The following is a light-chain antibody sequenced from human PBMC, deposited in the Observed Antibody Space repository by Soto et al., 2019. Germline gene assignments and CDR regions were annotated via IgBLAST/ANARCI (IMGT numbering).Light chain of an antibody. CDR3: LQDFKYPRT. V-gene: IGKV1-6*01. CDR2: EAS. Sequence: AIQMTQSPSSLSASVGDRVTITCRASQGIRNDLAWYQQKPGKAPKLLIYEASTLQSGVPSRFSGSYSGTDFTLTIGSLQPEDFATYYCLQDFKYPRTFGQGTKVDIK. J-gene: IGKJ1*01. CDR1: QGIRND.